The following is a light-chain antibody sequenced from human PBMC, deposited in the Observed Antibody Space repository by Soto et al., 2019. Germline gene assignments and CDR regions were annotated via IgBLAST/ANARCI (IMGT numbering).Light chain of an antibody. CDR3: QQSYGTPLT. CDR2: AAS. Sequence: DMEMTQSPSSLSASVGDRVTITCRASQSISNYLNWYQHKPGKVPKLLIYAASSLQSGVPTRFSGRGAGTPFTLTINSLQPEDFATYYCQQSYGTPLTFGGGTKIEIK. CDR1: QSISNY. V-gene: IGKV1-39*01. J-gene: IGKJ4*01.